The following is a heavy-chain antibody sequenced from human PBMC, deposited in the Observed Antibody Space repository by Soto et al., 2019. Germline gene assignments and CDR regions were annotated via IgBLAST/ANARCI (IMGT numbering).Heavy chain of an antibody. CDR1: GGSVTNSSYY. V-gene: IGHV4-39*01. D-gene: IGHD4-17*01. J-gene: IGHJ4*02. Sequence: SETLSLTCTVSGGSVTNSSYYWGWIRQSPGKGLEWIGSVYYRGRSYSKSSVKSRVTISVDTSKNRFSLSLNSVTASDTAVYFCVSQRTTVPTQAYFDYWGPGALVTVPS. CDR2: VYYRGRS. CDR3: VSQRTTVPTQAYFDY.